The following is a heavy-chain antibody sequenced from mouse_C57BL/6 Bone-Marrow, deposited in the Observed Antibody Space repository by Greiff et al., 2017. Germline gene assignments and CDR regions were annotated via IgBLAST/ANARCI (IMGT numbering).Heavy chain of an antibody. CDR1: GFTFSDYG. J-gene: IGHJ1*03. Sequence: DVMLVESGGGLVQPGGSLKLSCAASGFTFSDYGMAWVRQAPRKGLEWVAFISNLAYSTYYADTVKGRFTIARENAKNTLYLEMSSLRSEDTAVYCCARRGGYFGVWGTRTTVTVS. CDR3: ARRGGYFGV. CDR2: ISNLAYST. V-gene: IGHV5-15*04.